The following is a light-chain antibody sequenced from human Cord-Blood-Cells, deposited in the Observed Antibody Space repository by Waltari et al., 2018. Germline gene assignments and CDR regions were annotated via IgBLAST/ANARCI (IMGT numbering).Light chain of an antibody. Sequence: QSALTQPRSVSGSPGQSVTISCTGTSSDVGGYNYVSWYQQHPGKAPKLMIYDVSKRPSGVPDRFSGCKSGNTASLTISGLQAEDEADYYCCSYAGSDTLVFGGGTKLTVL. CDR3: CSYAGSDTLV. J-gene: IGLJ3*02. CDR1: SSDVGGYNY. V-gene: IGLV2-11*01. CDR2: DVS.